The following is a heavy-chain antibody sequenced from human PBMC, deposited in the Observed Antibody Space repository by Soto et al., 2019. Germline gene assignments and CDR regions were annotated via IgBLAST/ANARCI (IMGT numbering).Heavy chain of an antibody. Sequence: ASVKVSCKASGFTFTSSAVQWVRQARGQRLEWIGWIVVGSGNTNYAQKFQERVTITRDMSTSTAYMELSSLRSEDTAVYYCAADGITMVRGVVYYYYGMDVWGQGTTVTVSS. V-gene: IGHV1-58*01. CDR2: IVVGSGNT. CDR1: GFTFTSSA. D-gene: IGHD3-10*01. J-gene: IGHJ6*02. CDR3: AADGITMVRGVVYYYYGMDV.